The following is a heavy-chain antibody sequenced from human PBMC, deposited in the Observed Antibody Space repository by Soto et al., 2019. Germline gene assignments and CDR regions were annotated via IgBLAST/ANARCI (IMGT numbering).Heavy chain of an antibody. CDR2: SRNKANSYTT. D-gene: IGHD3-3*01. V-gene: IGHV3-72*01. CDR3: ARSGGMDV. CDR1: GFTLSDHY. Sequence: EVQLVESGGGLVQSGGSLRLSCAASGFTLSDHYMDWVRQAPGKGLEWVGRSRNKANSYTTEYAASVKGRFTISRDDSKNSLYLQMNSLKTEDTAVYYCARSGGMDVWGQGTTVTVSS. J-gene: IGHJ6*02.